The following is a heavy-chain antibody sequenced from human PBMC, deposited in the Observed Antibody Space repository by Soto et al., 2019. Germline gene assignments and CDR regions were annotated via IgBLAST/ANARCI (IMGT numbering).Heavy chain of an antibody. Sequence: QVQLVQPGAELKKPGASVKFSCKASGYIFTNFYIHWVRQAPGQGLEWIGIINPNGGSTNYAQNFKGRVTMTRDTSASEVYMVLGSLRAEDMAVYYCSSGLASGDHWGQGTLITVSS. CDR1: GYIFTNFY. CDR2: INPNGGST. V-gene: IGHV1-46*01. J-gene: IGHJ5*02. CDR3: SSGLASGDH.